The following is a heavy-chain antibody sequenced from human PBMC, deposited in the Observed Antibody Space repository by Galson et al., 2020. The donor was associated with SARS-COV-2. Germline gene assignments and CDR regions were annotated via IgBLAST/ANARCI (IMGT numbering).Heavy chain of an antibody. CDR3: ARFSPYYYYYGMDV. CDR1: GFTFSSYW. V-gene: IGHV3-74*01. Sequence: ALHGESLKISCAASGFTFSSYWMHWVRQAPGKGLVWVSRIYSEGSSTSYADSVKGRFTISGDNAKNTLYLQMNSLRAEDTAVYYCARFSPYYYYYGMDVWGQETTVTVSS. CDR2: IYSEGSST. J-gene: IGHJ6*02.